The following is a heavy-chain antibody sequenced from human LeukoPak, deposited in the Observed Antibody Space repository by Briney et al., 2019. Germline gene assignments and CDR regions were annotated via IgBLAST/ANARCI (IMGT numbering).Heavy chain of an antibody. CDR2: IYYSGST. Sequence: SETLSLTCTVSGGSISYYYWSWIRQPPGKGLEWIGYIYYSGSTNYNPSLKSRVTISVDTSKNQFSLKLTSVTAADTAVYYCARVDYYYDSSGYSYVMDVWGRGTTVTVSS. CDR3: ARVDYYYDSSGYSYVMDV. D-gene: IGHD3-22*01. V-gene: IGHV4-59*01. J-gene: IGHJ6*02. CDR1: GGSISYYY.